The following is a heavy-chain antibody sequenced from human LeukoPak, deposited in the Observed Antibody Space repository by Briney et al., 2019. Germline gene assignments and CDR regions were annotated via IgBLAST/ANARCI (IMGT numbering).Heavy chain of an antibody. CDR3: AKDDNSSGYPDY. CDR2: IRYDGSNK. Sequence: GGSLRLSCAASGFTFSTYGMHWVRQAPGKGLEWVAFIRYDGSNKYYADSVKGRFTISRDNSKNTLYLQMKSLRAEDTAVYYCAKDDNSSGYPDYWGQGTLVTVSS. J-gene: IGHJ4*02. D-gene: IGHD3-22*01. V-gene: IGHV3-30*02. CDR1: GFTFSTYG.